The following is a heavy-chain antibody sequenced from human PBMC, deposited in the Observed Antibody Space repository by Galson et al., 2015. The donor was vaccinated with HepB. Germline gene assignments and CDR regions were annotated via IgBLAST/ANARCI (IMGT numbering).Heavy chain of an antibody. V-gene: IGHV1-69*13. D-gene: IGHD1-14*01. CDR1: GGTFSSYA. J-gene: IGHJ6*03. CDR2: IIPIFGTA. CDR3: ARGGMITHYYYYYMDV. Sequence: SVKVSCKASGGTFSSYAISWVRQAPGQGLEWMGGIIPIFGTANYAQKFQGRVTITADESTSTAYMELSSLRSEDTAVYYCARGGMITHYYYYYMDVWGKGTTVTVSS.